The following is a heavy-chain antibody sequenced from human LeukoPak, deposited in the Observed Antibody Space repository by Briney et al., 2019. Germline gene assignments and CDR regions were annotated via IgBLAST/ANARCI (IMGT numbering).Heavy chain of an antibody. V-gene: IGHV1-18*01. CDR3: ARGGIAADNWFDP. Sequence: GASVKVSCKASGYTFISYGISWVRQAPGQGLEWMGWISTYNGNTNYAQRLQGRVTMTTDTSTTTAYMELRSLGSDDTAVYYCARGGIAADNWFDPWGQGTLVTVSS. CDR1: GYTFISYG. CDR2: ISTYNGNT. D-gene: IGHD6-25*01. J-gene: IGHJ5*02.